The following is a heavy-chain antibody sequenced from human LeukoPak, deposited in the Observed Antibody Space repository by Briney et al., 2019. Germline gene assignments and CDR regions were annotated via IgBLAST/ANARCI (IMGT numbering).Heavy chain of an antibody. CDR2: ISGSSSYI. D-gene: IGHD6-6*01. V-gene: IGHV3-21*01. CDR1: GFNYSSYT. Sequence: PGGSLRLSCAASGFNYSSYTMIWVRQSPGKGLEWVSSISGSSSYIYYADSVKGRFTISRDNAKNSLYLQMNSLRAEDTAVYYCARDGSIAARPTYWGQGTLVTVSS. CDR3: ARDGSIAARPTY. J-gene: IGHJ4*02.